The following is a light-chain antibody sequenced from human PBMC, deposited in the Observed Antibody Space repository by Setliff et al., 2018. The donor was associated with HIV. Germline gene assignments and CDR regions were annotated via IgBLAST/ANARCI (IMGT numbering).Light chain of an antibody. CDR1: SSDVGDYDF. V-gene: IGLV2-14*01. Sequence: QSVLTQPASVSGSPGQSITISCTGTSSDVGDYDFVSWFQQHPGKAPKLMIYEVSNRPSGVSNRFSGSKSGNTASLTISGLQAEDEADYYCNSYTGSSTGYVFGTGTKGHRP. CDR2: EVS. CDR3: NSYTGSSTGYV. J-gene: IGLJ1*01.